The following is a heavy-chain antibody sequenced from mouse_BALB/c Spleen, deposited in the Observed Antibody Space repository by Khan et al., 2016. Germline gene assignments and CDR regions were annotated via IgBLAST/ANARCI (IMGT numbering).Heavy chain of an antibody. CDR3: ARREDC. J-gene: IGHJ2*01. CDR1: GYTFTSYW. CDR2: INPSTGYT. Sequence: QVQLKESGAELAKPGASVKMSCKASGYTFTSYWMHWVKQRPGQGLEWIGYINPSTGYTEYNQKFKDKATLTADKSSSTAYMQLSSLTSEDSAVYCCARREDCWGQGTTLTVSS. V-gene: IGHV1-7*01.